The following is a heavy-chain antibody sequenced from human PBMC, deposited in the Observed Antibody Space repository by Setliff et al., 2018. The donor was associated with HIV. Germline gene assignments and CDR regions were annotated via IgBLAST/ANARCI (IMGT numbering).Heavy chain of an antibody. CDR2: MYHSGST. Sequence: PSETLSLTCSVSGVSITTDGYYWSWIRHYPGKGLEWIGYMYHSGSTYYNASLASRLIMSLDPSKNQFSLKLNSMTAAGTAMYYCAGGRYFRDIRDSRFDFWGQGMLVTVSS. J-gene: IGHJ4*02. D-gene: IGHD3-9*01. CDR1: GVSITTDGYY. V-gene: IGHV4-31*03. CDR3: AGGRYFRDIRDSRFDF.